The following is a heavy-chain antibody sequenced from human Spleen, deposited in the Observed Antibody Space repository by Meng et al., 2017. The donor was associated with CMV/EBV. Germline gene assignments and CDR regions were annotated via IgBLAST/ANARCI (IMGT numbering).Heavy chain of an antibody. CDR3: ARGQTLNGFGFDC. CDR2: ISYDGINK. Sequence: GESLKISCEASGFTFSNYAIHWVRQAPGKGLEWMAVISYDGINKFYADSVKGRFTISRDNSKNTLYLQMNSLRAEDTAVYYCARGQTLNGFGFDCWGQGALVTVSS. D-gene: IGHD2-8*01. CDR1: GFTFSNYA. V-gene: IGHV3-30*04. J-gene: IGHJ4*02.